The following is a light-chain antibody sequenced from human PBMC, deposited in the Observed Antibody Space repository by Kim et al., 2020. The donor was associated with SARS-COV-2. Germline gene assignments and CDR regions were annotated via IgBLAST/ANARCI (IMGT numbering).Light chain of an antibody. Sequence: PGERATLSCRASQSLSSSVLAWYQQKPGQAPRLLIYSTSNRATGIPDRFSGSGSGTDFTLTISRLESEDFAVYYCQQYGSSPPLTFGGGTKVEIK. CDR3: QQYGSSPPLT. V-gene: IGKV3-20*01. J-gene: IGKJ4*01. CDR1: QSLSSSV. CDR2: STS.